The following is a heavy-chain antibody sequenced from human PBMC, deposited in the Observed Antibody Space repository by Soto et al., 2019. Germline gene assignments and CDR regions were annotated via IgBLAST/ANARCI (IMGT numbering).Heavy chain of an antibody. CDR2: ISGSGGVT. Sequence: EVQLLESGGGLVQPGGSLRLYCAASGLTFSSHAMSWVRQAPGKGLQWVSAISGSGGVTYYADSVKGRFTISRDNSKNTLYLQMNSLRAEDTAVYYCAKNITVTTPHYGMDVWGQGTTVTVSS. CDR1: GLTFSSHA. J-gene: IGHJ6*02. V-gene: IGHV3-23*01. D-gene: IGHD4-17*01. CDR3: AKNITVTTPHYGMDV.